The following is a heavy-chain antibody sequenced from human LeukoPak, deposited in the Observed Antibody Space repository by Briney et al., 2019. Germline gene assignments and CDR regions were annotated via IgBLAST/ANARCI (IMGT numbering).Heavy chain of an antibody. CDR1: GFTMSSYC. CDR2: INHDGSEK. D-gene: IGHD3-10*01. Sequence: GGSLRLSCAASGFTMSSYCMSWVRQPPGKGLEWVANINHDGSEKYYVDSVKGRFTISRDNAKNSLYLQMNSLRAEDTAVYYCAKVANYYYGWENYYFFEHWGQGTPVTASS. CDR3: AKVANYYYGWENYYFFEH. J-gene: IGHJ4*02. V-gene: IGHV3-7*01.